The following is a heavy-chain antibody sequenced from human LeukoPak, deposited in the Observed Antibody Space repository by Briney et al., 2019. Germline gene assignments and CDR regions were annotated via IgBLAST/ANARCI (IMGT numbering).Heavy chain of an antibody. Sequence: PSETLSLTCTVSGGSISSYYWSWIRQPAGKGLEWIGYIYYSGSTNYNPSLKSRVTISVDTSKNQFSLKLSSVTAADTAVYYCARDAGYSSGYYYDYWGQGTLVTVSS. V-gene: IGHV4-59*01. D-gene: IGHD3-22*01. CDR2: IYYSGST. CDR1: GGSISSYY. CDR3: ARDAGYSSGYYYDY. J-gene: IGHJ4*02.